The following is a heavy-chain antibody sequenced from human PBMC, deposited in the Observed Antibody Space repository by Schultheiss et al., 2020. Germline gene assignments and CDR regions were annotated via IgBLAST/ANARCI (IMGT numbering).Heavy chain of an antibody. J-gene: IGHJ6*02. D-gene: IGHD1-1*01. V-gene: IGHV3-7*03. Sequence: GGSLRLSCAASGFTFSSFGMHWVRRAPGKGLEWVANIKQDGSEKYYVDSVKGRFTISRDNAKNSLYLQMNSLRAEDTAVYYCAKEVQLERRSYYYYGMDVWGQGTTVTVSS. CDR3: AKEVQLERRSYYYYGMDV. CDR1: GFTFSSFG. CDR2: IKQDGSEK.